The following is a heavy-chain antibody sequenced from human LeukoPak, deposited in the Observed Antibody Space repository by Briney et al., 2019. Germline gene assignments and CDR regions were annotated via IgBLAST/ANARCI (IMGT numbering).Heavy chain of an antibody. V-gene: IGHV4-39*07. J-gene: IGHJ2*01. CDR3: ARVVRTYWYFDL. CDR2: IYYSGST. Sequence: SETLSLTCTVSGGSISSSSYYWGWIRQPPGKGLEWIGSIYYSGSTYYTPSLKSRVTISLDTSKNQFSLKLSSVTAADTAVYYCARVVRTYWYFDLWGRGTLVTVSS. CDR1: GGSISSSSYY. D-gene: IGHD2-2*01.